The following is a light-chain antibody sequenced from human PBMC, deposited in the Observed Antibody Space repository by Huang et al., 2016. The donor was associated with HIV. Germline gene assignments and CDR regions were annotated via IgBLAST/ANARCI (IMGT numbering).Light chain of an antibody. CDR1: QSVSSN. Sequence: EIVMTQSPATLSVSPGERATLSCRASQSVSSNLAWYQQNPGQAPRRLIYGASTRATVIPARFSGSGSGTEFTLTISSLQSGDFAVYYCQQYNNWPKVFTFGPGTKVDIK. CDR2: GAS. J-gene: IGKJ3*01. CDR3: QQYNNWPKVFT. V-gene: IGKV3-15*01.